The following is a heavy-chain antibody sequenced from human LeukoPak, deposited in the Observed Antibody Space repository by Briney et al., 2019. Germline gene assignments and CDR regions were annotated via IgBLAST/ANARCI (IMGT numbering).Heavy chain of an antibody. Sequence: GGSLRLSCAASGFTFSDYYMSWIRQTPGKGLEWLSYISGSSTDISYADSVKGRITISRDNAKNSLSLQMNSLRAEDTGVYLCVRGSGRSGGIWGRGALVTVSS. CDR1: GFTFSDYY. CDR2: ISGSSTDI. V-gene: IGHV3-11*01. D-gene: IGHD3-3*01. CDR3: VRGSGRSGGI. J-gene: IGHJ4*02.